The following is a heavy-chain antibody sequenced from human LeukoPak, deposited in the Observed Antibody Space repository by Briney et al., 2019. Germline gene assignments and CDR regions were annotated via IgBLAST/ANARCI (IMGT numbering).Heavy chain of an antibody. CDR2: IDKSGTNI. D-gene: IGHD2/OR15-2a*01. CDR1: GFIFSDHY. J-gene: IGHJ4*02. V-gene: IGHV3-11*01. CDR3: AREERRLYGNPDH. Sequence: PGGSLRLSCAASGFIFSDHYMGWIRQDPGKGLEWVSYIDKSGTNIDYADSVKGRFTVSRDNTRNSLFLQMNSLSAEDTAVYFCAREERRLYGNPDHWGQGTLVTVSS.